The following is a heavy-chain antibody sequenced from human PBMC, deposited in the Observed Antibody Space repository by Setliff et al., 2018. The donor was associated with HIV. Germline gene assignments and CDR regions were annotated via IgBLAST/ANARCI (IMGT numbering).Heavy chain of an antibody. CDR3: ARVYCSGGSCFTFDY. Sequence: ASVKVSCKASGYTFTNYGISWVRQAPGQGLEWMGWISAHTGNTDYAQKLKGRVTMTTDTSRNTAYMELRNLRSDDTAVYYCARVYCSGGSCFTFDYWGQGTLVTVSS. J-gene: IGHJ4*02. CDR2: ISAHTGNT. V-gene: IGHV1-18*01. CDR1: GYTFTNYG. D-gene: IGHD2-15*01.